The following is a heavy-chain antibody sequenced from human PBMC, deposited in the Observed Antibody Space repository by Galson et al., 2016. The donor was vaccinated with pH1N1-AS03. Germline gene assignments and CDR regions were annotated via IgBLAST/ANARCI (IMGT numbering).Heavy chain of an antibody. V-gene: IGHV1-46*01. CDR2: IDPSGGPT. Sequence: SVKVSCKASGYTLTRYYMHWVRQAPGQGLEWMGIIDPSGGPTTYAPKFQGRITITTDTSTSTVYMELVSLRSEDTAVYYFARRYYFDYWCQGTLATVSS. J-gene: IGHJ4*02. CDR3: ARRYYFDY. CDR1: GYTLTRYY. D-gene: IGHD3-16*02.